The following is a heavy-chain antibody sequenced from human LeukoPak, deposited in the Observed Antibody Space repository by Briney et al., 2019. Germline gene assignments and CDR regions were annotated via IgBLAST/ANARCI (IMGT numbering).Heavy chain of an antibody. V-gene: IGHV1-8*01. J-gene: IGHJ4*02. CDR3: AKALSTAWVHDCFDY. CDR1: GYPFNNYD. D-gene: IGHD1-1*01. Sequence: ASVKVSCKASGYPFNNYDINWVRQATGQGLEWMGWMNPHSGKTGYAQNFQGRVTMTRDTSISTAYMELSSLRSEDTAVYYCAKALSTAWVHDCFDYWGQGTLVTVSS. CDR2: MNPHSGKT.